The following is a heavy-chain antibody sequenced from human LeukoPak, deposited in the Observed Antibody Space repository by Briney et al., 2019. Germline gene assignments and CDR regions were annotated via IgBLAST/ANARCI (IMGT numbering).Heavy chain of an antibody. J-gene: IGHJ5*02. CDR3: AKDAEVGATSPDWFDP. CDR2: IRYDGSNK. D-gene: IGHD1-26*01. V-gene: IGHV3-30*02. Sequence: SGGSLRLSCAASGFTFSSYAMSWVRQAPGKGLEWVAFIRYDGSNKYYADSVKGRFTISRDNSKNTLYLQMNSLRAEDTAVYYCAKDAEVGATSPDWFDPWGQGTLVTVSS. CDR1: GFTFSSYA.